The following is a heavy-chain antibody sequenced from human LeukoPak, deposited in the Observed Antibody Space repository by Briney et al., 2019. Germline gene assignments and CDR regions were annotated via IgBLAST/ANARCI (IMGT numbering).Heavy chain of an antibody. D-gene: IGHD2-15*01. J-gene: IGHJ4*02. CDR3: ARQWGYCSGGSCYGARIDY. CDR2: IYYSGST. V-gene: IGHV4-39*01. CDR1: GDSISSSSYY. Sequence: SETLSLTCTVSGDSISSSSYYWGWIRQPPGKGLEWIGSIYYSGSTYYNPSLKSRVTISVDTSKNQFSLKLSSVTAADTAVYYCARQWGYCSGGSCYGARIDYWGQGTLVTVSS.